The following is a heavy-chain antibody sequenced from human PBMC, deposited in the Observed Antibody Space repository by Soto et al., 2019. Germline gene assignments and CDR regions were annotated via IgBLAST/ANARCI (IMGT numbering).Heavy chain of an antibody. D-gene: IGHD3-3*01. J-gene: IGHJ6*04. CDR1: GDSVSSNSAA. V-gene: IGHV6-1*01. CDR2: TYYRSKWYN. Sequence: PSQTLSLTCAISGDSVSSNSAAWNWIRQSPSRGLEWLGRTYYRSKWYNDYAVSVKSRITINPDTSKNQFSLQLNSVTPEETAVYYCARASLGPYHFWSGYIRMDVWGKGPTVTVSS. CDR3: ARASLGPYHFWSGYIRMDV.